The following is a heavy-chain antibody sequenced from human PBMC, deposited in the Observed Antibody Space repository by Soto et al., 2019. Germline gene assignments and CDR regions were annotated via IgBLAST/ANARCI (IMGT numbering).Heavy chain of an antibody. Sequence: PGGSLRLSCAASGFSFSTYTMHWVRQAPGKGLEYVSAISSDGGSTYYANSVKGRFTISRDNSKNTLYLQMGSLRAEDMAVYYCASCLHVGSYLRGAFDIWGQGTMVTVSS. J-gene: IGHJ3*02. CDR2: ISSDGGST. D-gene: IGHD1-26*01. CDR1: GFSFSTYT. V-gene: IGHV3-64*01. CDR3: ASCLHVGSYLRGAFDI.